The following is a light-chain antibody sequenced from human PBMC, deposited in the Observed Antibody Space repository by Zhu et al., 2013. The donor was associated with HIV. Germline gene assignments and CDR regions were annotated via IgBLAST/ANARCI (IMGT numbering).Light chain of an antibody. CDR3: QQYDGSPRYT. V-gene: IGKV3-20*01. J-gene: IGKJ2*01. CDR1: QTVSSNY. Sequence: DIVLTQSPGTLSLSPGERATLSCRAGQTVSSNYLAWYQQRPGQAPRLLIYGGSSRATGIPDRFSGSGSGTDFTLTINRLEPEDSAVYYCQQYDGSPRYTFGQGTKVEI. CDR2: GGS.